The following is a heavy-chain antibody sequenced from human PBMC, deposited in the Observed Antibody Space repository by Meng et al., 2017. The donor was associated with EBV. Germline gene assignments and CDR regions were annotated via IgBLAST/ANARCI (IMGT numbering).Heavy chain of an antibody. J-gene: IGHJ4*02. CDR2: IIPIFGTA. Sequence: VQQVESGAEVKKPWSSVKSSCKASGGTFSSYAISWVRQAPGQGLEWMGGIIPIFGTANYAQKFQGRVTITADKSTSTAYMELSSLRSEDTAVYYCARAEIAAAGRLDYWGQGTLVTVSS. CDR3: ARAEIAAAGRLDY. CDR1: GGTFSSYA. D-gene: IGHD6-13*01. V-gene: IGHV1-69*06.